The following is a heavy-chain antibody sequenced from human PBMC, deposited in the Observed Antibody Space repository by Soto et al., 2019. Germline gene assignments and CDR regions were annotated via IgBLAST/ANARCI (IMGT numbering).Heavy chain of an antibody. Sequence: EVQLVESGGGLVQPGRSLRQSCAASGFTFDDYAMHWVRQAPGKGLEWVSGISWNSGSIGYADSVKGRFTISRDNAKNSLYLQMNSLRAEDTALYYCAKGATGADLYYYYYYMDVWGKGTTVTVSS. CDR2: ISWNSGSI. J-gene: IGHJ6*03. CDR1: GFTFDDYA. CDR3: AKGATGADLYYYYYYMDV. V-gene: IGHV3-9*01.